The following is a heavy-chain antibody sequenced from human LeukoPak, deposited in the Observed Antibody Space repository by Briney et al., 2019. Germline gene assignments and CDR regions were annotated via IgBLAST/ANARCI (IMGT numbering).Heavy chain of an antibody. CDR2: ISAYSGNT. CDR3: ARDVSGYDPVDY. Sequence: ASVKVSCKASGYTFISYGISWVRQAPGQGLEWMGWISAYSGNTNYAQKLQGRVTMTTDTSTSTAYMELRSLRSDDTAVYYCARDVSGYDPVDYWGQGTLVTVSS. V-gene: IGHV1-18*01. CDR1: GYTFISYG. J-gene: IGHJ4*02. D-gene: IGHD5-12*01.